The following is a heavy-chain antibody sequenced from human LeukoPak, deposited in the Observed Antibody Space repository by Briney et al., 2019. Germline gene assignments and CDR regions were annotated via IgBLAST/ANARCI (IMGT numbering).Heavy chain of an antibody. Sequence: GSLRLSCAASGFTFSNYAMSWIRQPPGKGLEWIGEINHSGSTNYNPSLKSRVTISVDTSKNQFSLKLSSVTAADTAVYYCARGVTGDVWGQGTLVTVSS. V-gene: IGHV4-34*01. CDR3: ARGVTGDV. D-gene: IGHD7-27*01. J-gene: IGHJ4*02. CDR2: INHSGST. CDR1: GFTFSNYA.